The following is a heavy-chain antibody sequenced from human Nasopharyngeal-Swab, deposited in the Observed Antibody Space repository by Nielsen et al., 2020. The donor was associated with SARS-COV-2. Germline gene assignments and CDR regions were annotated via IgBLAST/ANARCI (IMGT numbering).Heavy chain of an antibody. V-gene: IGHV3-7*01. J-gene: IGHJ6*02. CDR1: GFTFSSYW. CDR3: ARDLRETNYYYYYYGMDV. CDR2: IKQDGSEK. Sequence: GESLKISCAASGFTFSSYWMSWVRQAPGKGLEWVANIKQDGSEKYYVDSVKGRFTISRDNAKNSLYLQMNSLRAEDTAVYYCARDLRETNYYYYYYGMDVWGQGTTVTVSS. D-gene: IGHD3-10*01.